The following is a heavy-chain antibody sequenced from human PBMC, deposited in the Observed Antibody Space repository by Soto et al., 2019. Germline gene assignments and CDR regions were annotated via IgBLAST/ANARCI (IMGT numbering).Heavy chain of an antibody. CDR3: VRGGGGGLFDP. V-gene: IGHV3-11*06. D-gene: IGHD2-15*01. CDR1: GFTFGDSY. J-gene: IGHJ5*02. Sequence: LTLSCAGSGFTFGDSYMSWIRQAPGKGLEWLSYISPGSRYPAYADSVKGRFTISRDNAKRSLYLQMMSLTAEDTAIYYCVRGGGGGLFDPWGQGTMVTVSS. CDR2: ISPGSRYP.